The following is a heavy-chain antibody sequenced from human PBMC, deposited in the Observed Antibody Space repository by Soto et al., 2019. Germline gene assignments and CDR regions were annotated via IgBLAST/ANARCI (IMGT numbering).Heavy chain of an antibody. D-gene: IGHD6-19*01. CDR3: ARGGWKLFDY. V-gene: IGHV4-59*01. Sequence: SKPMSLTCTIINSSISSYYWSWIREPPGKGLEWIGCIYYSGSTNYNPSLKSRVTISVDTSKNQFSLKLSSVTAADTAVYYCARGGWKLFDYWGQGTLVTVS. CDR1: NSSISSYY. CDR2: IYYSGST. J-gene: IGHJ4*02.